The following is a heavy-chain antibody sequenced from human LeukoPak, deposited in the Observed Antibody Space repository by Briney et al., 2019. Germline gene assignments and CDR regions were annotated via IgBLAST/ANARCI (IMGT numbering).Heavy chain of an antibody. Sequence: GGSLRLSCAASGFTFSNYAMSWVRQAPGKGLEWVSVISGSGGSTYCADSVKGRFTISRDTSKNTLYLQMNSLRAEDTAVYYCAKGGNWNGLNYFDYWGQGTLVTVSS. J-gene: IGHJ4*02. V-gene: IGHV3-23*01. CDR2: ISGSGGST. D-gene: IGHD1-1*01. CDR3: AKGGNWNGLNYFDY. CDR1: GFTFSNYA.